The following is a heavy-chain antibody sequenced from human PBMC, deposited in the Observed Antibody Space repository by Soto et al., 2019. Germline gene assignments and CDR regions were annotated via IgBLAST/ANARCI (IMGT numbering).Heavy chain of an antibody. CDR3: ARDLGFGLSDY. Sequence: ASVKVSFKASGYTFTSYAMYLVLQAPGQRLEWMGWINAGNGNTKYSQKFQGRVTITRDTSASTVYMELSSLRSEDTAVYYCARDLGFGLSDYWGQGTLVT. CDR2: INAGNGNT. D-gene: IGHD3-10*01. J-gene: IGHJ4*02. V-gene: IGHV1-3*01. CDR1: GYTFTSYA.